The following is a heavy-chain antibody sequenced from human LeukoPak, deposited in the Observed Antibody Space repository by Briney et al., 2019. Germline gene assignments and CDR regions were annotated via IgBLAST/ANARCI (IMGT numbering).Heavy chain of an antibody. CDR1: GFTFSSYW. J-gene: IGHJ4*02. CDR3: AKDMGYSYGDAFDY. Sequence: GGSLRLSCAASGFTFSSYWMSWVRQAPGKGLEWVANIKQDGSEKYYVDSVKGRFTISRDNSKNSLYLQMNSLRTEDTAMYYCAKDMGYSYGDAFDYWGQGTLVTVSS. CDR2: IKQDGSEK. V-gene: IGHV3-7*03. D-gene: IGHD5-18*01.